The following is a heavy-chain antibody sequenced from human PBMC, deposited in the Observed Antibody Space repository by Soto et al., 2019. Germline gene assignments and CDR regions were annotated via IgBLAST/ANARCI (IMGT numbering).Heavy chain of an antibody. V-gene: IGHV3-73*01. D-gene: IGHD4-4*01. J-gene: IGHJ6*03. CDR2: IRSKANSYAT. CDR1: GFSLSGSA. CDR3: TRRATTVTTYYYYYMDV. Sequence: PGGSLRLSCAASGFSLSGSAMHWVRQASGKGLEWVGRIRSKANSYATAYAASVKGRFTTSRDDSKNTAYLQMNSLKTEDTAVYYCTRRATTVTTYYYYYMDVWGKGTTVTVSS.